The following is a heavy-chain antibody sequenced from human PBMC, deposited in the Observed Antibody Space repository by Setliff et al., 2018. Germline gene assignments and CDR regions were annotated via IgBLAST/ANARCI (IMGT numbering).Heavy chain of an antibody. Sequence: ASVKVSCKASGGTFTSYDINWVRQAPGQGLEWMGGIIPMFGTPAYAQKFQDRVTITTDESTSTAYMELDSLRSEDTAVYYCARSPAVLGIVYLDPWGQGTLVTVSS. CDR3: ARSPAVLGIVYLDP. V-gene: IGHV1-69*05. D-gene: IGHD2-15*01. J-gene: IGHJ5*02. CDR1: GGTFTSYD. CDR2: IIPMFGTP.